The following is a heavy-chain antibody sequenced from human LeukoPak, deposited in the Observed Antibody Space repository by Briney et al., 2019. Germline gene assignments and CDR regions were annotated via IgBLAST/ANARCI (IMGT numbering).Heavy chain of an antibody. V-gene: IGHV3-23*01. CDR3: ARKGTGALDI. CDR1: GFTFSNYA. Sequence: GGALRLSCAPSGFTFSNYAMRSGRQAPGGGVERVSDISDVGVSTNYVGSVKGRFTISRDNSNHTLYLQMNSLRAEDTAVYYCARKGTGALDIWGQGTMVTVSS. D-gene: IGHD1-14*01. J-gene: IGHJ3*02. CDR2: ISDVGVST.